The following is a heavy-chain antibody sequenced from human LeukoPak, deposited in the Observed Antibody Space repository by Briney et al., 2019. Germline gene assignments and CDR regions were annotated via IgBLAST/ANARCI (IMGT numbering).Heavy chain of an antibody. Sequence: PGGSVRLSCAASGFTFSSYSMNWVRQAPGKGLEWVSSISSSSSYIYYADSVKGRFTISRDNAKNSLYLQMNSLRAEDTAVYYCAREREIVGATSTVDYWGQGTLVTVSS. V-gene: IGHV3-21*01. CDR1: GFTFSSYS. CDR3: AREREIVGATSTVDY. J-gene: IGHJ4*02. CDR2: ISSSSSYI. D-gene: IGHD1-26*01.